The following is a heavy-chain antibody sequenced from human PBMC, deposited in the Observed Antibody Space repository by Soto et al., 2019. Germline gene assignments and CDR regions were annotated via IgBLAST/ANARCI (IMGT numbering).Heavy chain of an antibody. D-gene: IGHD2-21*02. CDR3: ARSSVVTDAFDI. J-gene: IGHJ3*02. V-gene: IGHV3-30-3*01. Sequence: GGSLGLSCAASGFTFSSYAMHWVRQAPGKGLEWVAVISYDGSNKYYADSVKGRFTISRDNSKNTLYLQMNSLRAEDTAVYYCARSSVVTDAFDIWGQGTMVTVSS. CDR2: ISYDGSNK. CDR1: GFTFSSYA.